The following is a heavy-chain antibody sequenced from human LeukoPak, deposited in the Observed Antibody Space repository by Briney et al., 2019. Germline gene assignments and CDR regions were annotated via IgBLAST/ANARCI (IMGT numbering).Heavy chain of an antibody. Sequence: GGSLRLSCAASGFTFSSYSMNWVRQAPGKGLEWVSYISSSSSTIYYADSVKGRFTISRDNAKNSLYLQMNSLRAEDTAVYYCARWAPQYCSSTSCYVWYYFDYWGQGTLVTVSS. V-gene: IGHV3-48*01. CDR1: GFTFSSYS. J-gene: IGHJ4*02. CDR2: ISSSSSTI. CDR3: ARWAPQYCSSTSCYVWYYFDY. D-gene: IGHD2-2*01.